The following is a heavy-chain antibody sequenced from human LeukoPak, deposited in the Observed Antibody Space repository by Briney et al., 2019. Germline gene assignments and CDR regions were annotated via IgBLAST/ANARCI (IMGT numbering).Heavy chain of an antibody. Sequence: GSLRLSCVASGFTFSDYYMSWIRQAPGKGLEWIGSIYYSGSTYYNPSLKSRVTISVDTSKNQFSLKLSSVTAAGTAVYYCARDIVVVVARHFDYWGQGTLVTVSS. J-gene: IGHJ4*02. V-gene: IGHV4-38-2*02. CDR1: GFTFSDYY. D-gene: IGHD2-15*01. CDR3: ARDIVVVVARHFDY. CDR2: IYYSGST.